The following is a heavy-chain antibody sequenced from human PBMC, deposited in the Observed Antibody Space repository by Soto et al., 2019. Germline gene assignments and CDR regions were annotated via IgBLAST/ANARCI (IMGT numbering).Heavy chain of an antibody. V-gene: IGHV1-18*01. J-gene: IGHJ6*02. CDR3: ARCIQQDYYYGMDV. D-gene: IGHD5-18*01. CDR2: ISADNSNT. Sequence: PSVKVSCKASGYTFYSHSISWVRQAPGQGLEWMGRISADNSNTKYAQKFRGRVTMTTDTSTSTVYMELRNLRSDDTAVYYCARCIQQDYYYGMDVWGQGTTVTVSS. CDR1: GYTFYSHS.